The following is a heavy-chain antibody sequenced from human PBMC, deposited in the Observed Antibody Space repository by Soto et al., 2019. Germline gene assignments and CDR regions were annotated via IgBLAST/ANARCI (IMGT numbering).Heavy chain of an antibody. CDR2: ISGSGGST. D-gene: IGHD3-3*02. V-gene: IGHV3-23*01. Sequence: EVQLLESGGGLVQPGGSLRLSCAASGFTFSSYAMSWVRQAPGKGLEWVSAISGSGGSTYYADSVKGRFTISRDNSKTTVYLQMNSRRDADTAVYYCAKIEHFWSDYGPQRLAPCSQGTLVTVSS. CDR3: AKIEHFWSDYGPQRLAP. CDR1: GFTFSSYA. J-gene: IGHJ5*02.